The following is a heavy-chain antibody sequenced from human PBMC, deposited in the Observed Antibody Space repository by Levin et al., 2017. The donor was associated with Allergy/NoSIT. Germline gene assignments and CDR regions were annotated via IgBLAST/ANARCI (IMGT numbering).Heavy chain of an antibody. CDR1: GGSISSGGYY. CDR2: IYYSGST. D-gene: IGHD6-13*01. Sequence: PSETLSLTCTVSGGSISSGGYYWSWIRQHPGKGLEWIGYIYYSGSTYYNPSLKSRVTISVDTSKNQFSLKLSSVTAADTAVYYCARGIAAAGTSVGNIWGQGTLVTVSS. J-gene: IGHJ4*02. CDR3: ARGIAAAGTSVGNI. V-gene: IGHV4-31*03.